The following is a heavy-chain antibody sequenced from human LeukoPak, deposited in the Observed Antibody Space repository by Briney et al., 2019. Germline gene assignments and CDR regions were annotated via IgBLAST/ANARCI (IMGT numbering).Heavy chain of an antibody. CDR2: IYYSGST. Sequence: PPETLSLTCTVSGGSISSYYWSWIRQPPGKGLEWIGYIYYSGSTNYNPPLKSRVTISVDTSKNQFSLKLSSVTAADTAVYYCARQPRAVWFDPWGQGTLVTVSS. CDR3: ARQPRAVWFDP. J-gene: IGHJ5*02. CDR1: GGSISSYY. V-gene: IGHV4-59*08.